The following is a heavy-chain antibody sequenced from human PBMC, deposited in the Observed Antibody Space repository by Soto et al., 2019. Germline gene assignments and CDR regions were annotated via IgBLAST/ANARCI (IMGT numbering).Heavy chain of an antibody. J-gene: IGHJ3*02. V-gene: IGHV3-66*01. Sequence: EVQLVESGGGLVQPGGSLRLSCAAYGLIVSSTYMSWVRQAPGKGLEWVSVISNGGDTHYADSVKGRFSLSRDISNNTLHLQMSSLRVEDTAVYYCAREPRYCSGGSCSITGDAFDIWGQGTMVTVSS. CDR3: AREPRYCSGGSCSITGDAFDI. CDR2: ISNGGDT. CDR1: GLIVSSTY. D-gene: IGHD2-15*01.